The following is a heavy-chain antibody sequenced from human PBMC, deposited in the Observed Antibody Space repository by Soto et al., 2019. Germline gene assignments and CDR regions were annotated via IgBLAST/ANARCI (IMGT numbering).Heavy chain of an antibody. CDR1: GYTFTNYG. CDR3: AKDPHGDYDFDS. V-gene: IGHV1-18*01. J-gene: IGHJ4*02. Sequence: ASVKVSCKASGYTFTNYGISWVRQAPGQGLEWMAWISISDDNTNYEQRFQGRVTMTADTATSTAYMELRSLRSDDTAVYYCAKDPHGDYDFDSGGQGTLDPVS. CDR2: ISISDDNT. D-gene: IGHD4-17*01.